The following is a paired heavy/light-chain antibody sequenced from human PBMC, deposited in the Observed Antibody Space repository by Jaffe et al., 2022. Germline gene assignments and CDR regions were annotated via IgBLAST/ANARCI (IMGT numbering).Heavy chain of an antibody. Sequence: QVQLVQSGSELKKPGASVKVSCKASGYTFSMYAMNWVRQAPGQRLEWMGWINTNTGNPTYAQGFTGRFVFSLDTSVSTAYLQVNSLQSEDTAIYYCARGNVLTSFQSLRLYFDDWGQGTLVTVSS. J-gene: IGHJ4*02. CDR2: INTNTGNP. CDR1: GYTFSMYA. V-gene: IGHV7-4-1*02. D-gene: IGHD3-16*02. CDR3: ARGNVLTSFQSLRLYFDD.
Light chain of an antibody. CDR3: CSYTSSSAQV. CDR2: DVS. Sequence: QSALTQPASVSGSPGQSITISCTGTSSDVGGYNYVSWYQQHPGKAPKLMIFDVSNRPSGVSNRFSGSKSANTASLTISGLQAEDEADYYCCSYTSSSAQVFGTGTKVTVL. CDR1: SSDVGGYNY. V-gene: IGLV2-14*03. J-gene: IGLJ1*01.